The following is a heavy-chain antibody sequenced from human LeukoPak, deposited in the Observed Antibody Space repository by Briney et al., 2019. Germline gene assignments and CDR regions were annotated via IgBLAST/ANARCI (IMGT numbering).Heavy chain of an antibody. Sequence: ASVKVSCKASGYTFTSYGINWVRQAPGQGLEWMGWISAYNGNTNYAQKLQGRVTMTTDTSTSTAYMELRSLRSDDTAVYYCARDWGYYGSGSYYVLGFWGQGTLVTVSS. J-gene: IGHJ4*02. CDR2: ISAYNGNT. D-gene: IGHD3-10*01. CDR3: ARDWGYYGSGSYYVLGF. CDR1: GYTFTSYG. V-gene: IGHV1-18*04.